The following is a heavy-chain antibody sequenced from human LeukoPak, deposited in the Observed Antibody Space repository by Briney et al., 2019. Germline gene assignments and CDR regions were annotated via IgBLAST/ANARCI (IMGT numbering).Heavy chain of an antibody. Sequence: PSETLSLTCAVYGGSFSGYYWSWIRQPPGKGLEWIGYIYYSGSTNYNPSLKSRVTISVDTSKNQFSLKLSSVTAADTAVYYCAREGSPLRYFDWLSPFDYWGQGTLVTVSS. CDR3: AREGSPLRYFDWLSPFDY. D-gene: IGHD3-9*01. J-gene: IGHJ4*02. CDR1: GGSFSGYY. V-gene: IGHV4-59*01. CDR2: IYYSGST.